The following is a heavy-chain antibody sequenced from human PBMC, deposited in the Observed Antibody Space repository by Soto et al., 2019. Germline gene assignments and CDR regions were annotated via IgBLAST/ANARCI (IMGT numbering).Heavy chain of an antibody. Sequence: SETLSLTCTVSGGSISSYYWSSIRQPARRGLERSGRIYTSGSTNYNPSLKSRVTMSVDTSKNQFSLELCSVTASDTAVYYCAREIIHSSCWYPTRDYGMDVWGQGTTVTVSS. CDR1: GGSISSYY. J-gene: IGHJ6*02. V-gene: IGHV4-4*07. D-gene: IGHD6-19*01. CDR2: IYTSGST. CDR3: AREIIHSSCWYPTRDYGMDV.